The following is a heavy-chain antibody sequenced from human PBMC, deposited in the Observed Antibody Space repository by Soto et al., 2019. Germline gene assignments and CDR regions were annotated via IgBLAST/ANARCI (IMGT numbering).Heavy chain of an antibody. CDR1: GGTFSSYA. CDR3: ARSQGSSTSLEIYYYYYYGMDV. J-gene: IGHJ6*02. D-gene: IGHD2-2*01. CDR2: IIPISEIT. Sequence: QVQLVQSGAEVKKPGSSVKVSCKASGGTFSSYAISWVRQAPGQGLEWMGGIIPISEITNYAQKFQGRVTITADESKSTAYMELSSLKSEDTAVYYCARSQGSSTSLEIYYYYYYGMDVWGQGTTVTVSS. V-gene: IGHV1-69*01.